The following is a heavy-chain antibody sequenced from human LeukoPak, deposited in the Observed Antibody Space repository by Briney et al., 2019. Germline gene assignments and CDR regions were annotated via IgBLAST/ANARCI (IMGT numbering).Heavy chain of an antibody. D-gene: IGHD2-15*01. V-gene: IGHV4-31*03. CDR2: IYYSGST. J-gene: IGHJ4*02. CDR1: GGSISSGGYY. Sequence: PSQTLSLTCTVSGGSISSGGYYWSWIRQHPGKGLEWIGYIYYSGSTYYNPSLKSRVTISVDTSKNQFSLRLSSVTAADTAADTAVYFCARDVPFYCSGGSCYGNYFDYWGQGTLVTVSS. CDR3: ARDVPFYCSGGSCYGNYFDY.